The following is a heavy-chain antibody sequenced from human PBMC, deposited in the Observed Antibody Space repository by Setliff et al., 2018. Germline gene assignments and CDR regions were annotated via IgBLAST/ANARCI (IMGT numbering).Heavy chain of an antibody. J-gene: IGHJ4*01. CDR1: ESTFSSFG. CDR2: IRYDGSYE. Sequence: LRLSCTASESTFSSFGMHWVRQAPGKGLEWVGFIRYDGSYEYYADSVQGRFTISRDNSENTLFLHMNNLRPEDTALYYCAKASLAYSFGYYFDSWGQGALVTVSS. D-gene: IGHD5-18*01. V-gene: IGHV3-30*02. CDR3: AKASLAYSFGYYFDS.